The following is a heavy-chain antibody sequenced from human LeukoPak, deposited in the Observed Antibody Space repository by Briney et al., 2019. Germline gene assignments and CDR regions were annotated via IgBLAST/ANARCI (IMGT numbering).Heavy chain of an antibody. CDR2: INPNSGGT. CDR1: GYTVTGYY. V-gene: IGHV1-2*02. D-gene: IGHD3-9*01. Sequence: ASVKVSCKASGYTVTGYYMHWVRQAPGQGLEWMGWINPNSGGTNYAQKFQGRVTMTRDTSISTAYMELSRPRSDDTAVYYCARALLRYFDWFTNWGQGTLVTVSS. J-gene: IGHJ4*02. CDR3: ARALLRYFDWFTN.